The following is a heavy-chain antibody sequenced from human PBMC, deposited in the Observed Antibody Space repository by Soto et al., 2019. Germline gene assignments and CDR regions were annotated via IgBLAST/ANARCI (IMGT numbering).Heavy chain of an antibody. CDR2: ISYDGSNK. CDR3: AKDTYYYDSSANSRPDY. V-gene: IGHV3-30*18. CDR1: GFTFSSYG. Sequence: QVQLVESGGGVVQPGRSLRLSCAASGFTFSSYGMHWVRQAPGKGLEWVAVISYDGSNKYYADSVKGRFTISRDNSKNTLYLQMNSLRAEDTAVYYCAKDTYYYDSSANSRPDYWGQETLVTVSS. D-gene: IGHD3-22*01. J-gene: IGHJ4*02.